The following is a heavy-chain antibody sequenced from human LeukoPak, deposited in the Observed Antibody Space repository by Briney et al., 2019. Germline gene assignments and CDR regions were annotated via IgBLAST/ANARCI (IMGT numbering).Heavy chain of an antibody. CDR1: GFTFSSYS. V-gene: IGHV3-23*01. D-gene: IGHD6-19*01. J-gene: IGHJ3*02. Sequence: GGSLRLSCTASGFTFSSYSMSWVRQAPGKGLEWVAAISGSGGSTYYADSVKGRFTISRDNSKNTLYLQMNSPRAEDTAVYYCAKVTSSGWYGAFDIWGQGTMVTVSS. CDR3: AKVTSSGWYGAFDI. CDR2: ISGSGGST.